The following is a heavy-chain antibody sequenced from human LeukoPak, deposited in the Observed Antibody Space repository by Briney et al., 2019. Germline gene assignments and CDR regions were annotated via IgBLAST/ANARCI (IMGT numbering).Heavy chain of an antibody. D-gene: IGHD3-22*01. Sequence: GGSLRLSCAASGFTFSSYAMSWVRQAPGKGLEWVSAISGSGGSTYYADSVKGRFTISGDNSKNTLYLQMNSLRAEDTAVYYCAKVKSDDSSGXRYPTFDYWXXXXXVXVSS. V-gene: IGHV3-23*01. CDR2: ISGSGGST. CDR3: AKVKSDDSSGXRYPTFDY. CDR1: GFTFSSYA. J-gene: IGHJ4*01.